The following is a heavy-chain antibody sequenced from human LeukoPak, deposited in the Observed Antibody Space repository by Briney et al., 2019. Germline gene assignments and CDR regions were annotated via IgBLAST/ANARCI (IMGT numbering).Heavy chain of an antibody. Sequence: GGSLRLSCAASGFTFSSYDMHWVRQASGKGLEWVAVISDDRSNKYYADSVKGRFTISRDNSKNTLYLQMNSLRAEDTAVYYCAKDPIAYCGGDCYFDYWGQGTLVTVSS. J-gene: IGHJ4*02. V-gene: IGHV3-30*18. CDR3: AKDPIAYCGGDCYFDY. D-gene: IGHD2-21*02. CDR2: ISDDRSNK. CDR1: GFTFSSYD.